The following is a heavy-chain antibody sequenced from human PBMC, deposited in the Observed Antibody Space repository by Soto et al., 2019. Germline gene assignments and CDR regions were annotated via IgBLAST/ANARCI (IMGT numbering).Heavy chain of an antibody. CDR2: ISGSGGST. CDR3: AKDWTTYSSSSYYFDY. D-gene: IGHD6-6*01. Sequence: GGSLRLSCAASGFTFSSYAMSWVRQAPGKGLEWVSAISGSGGSTYYADSVKGRFTISRDNSKNTLYLQMNSLRAEDTAVYYCAKDWTTYSSSSYYFDYWGQGTLVTVSS. J-gene: IGHJ4*02. CDR1: GFTFSSYA. V-gene: IGHV3-23*01.